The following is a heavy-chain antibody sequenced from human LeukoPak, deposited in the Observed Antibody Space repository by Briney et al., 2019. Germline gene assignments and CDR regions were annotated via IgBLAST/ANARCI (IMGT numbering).Heavy chain of an antibody. J-gene: IGHJ5*02. CDR2: MNPNSGNT. CDR3: ARDLGNIAGGFDP. D-gene: IGHD6-13*01. V-gene: IGHV1-8*01. Sequence: GASVKVSCKTSGYSFTSYDINWVRQATGQGLEWMGWMNPNSGNTGYAQKFQGRVTMTRNTSISTAYMELSSLRSEDTAVYYCARDLGNIAGGFDPWGQGTLVTVSS. CDR1: GYSFTSYD.